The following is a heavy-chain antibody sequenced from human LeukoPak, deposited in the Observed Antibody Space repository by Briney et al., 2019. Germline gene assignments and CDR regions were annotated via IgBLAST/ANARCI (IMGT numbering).Heavy chain of an antibody. CDR3: ARGDFWSGYSHFDY. Sequence: GGSLRLSCAASGFTVSSNYMSWVRQAPGKGLEWVSVIYSGGSTYYADSVKGRFTISRDNSKNTLYLQMNSLRAEDTAVCYCARGDFWSGYSHFDYWGQGTLVTVSS. CDR2: IYSGGST. J-gene: IGHJ4*02. D-gene: IGHD3-3*01. CDR1: GFTVSSNY. V-gene: IGHV3-53*01.